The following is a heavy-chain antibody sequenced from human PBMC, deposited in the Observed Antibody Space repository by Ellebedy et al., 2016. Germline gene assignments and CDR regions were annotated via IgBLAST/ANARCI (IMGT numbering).Heavy chain of an antibody. CDR3: AKDLALGWYHSGMDV. CDR1: GFTFSSYG. V-gene: IGHV3-30*18. Sequence: GESLKISXAASGFTFSSYGMHWVRQAPGKGLEWVAFISYDGSNKYYADSVKGRFTISRDNSKNTLYLQMNSLRAEYTAVYYCAKDLALGWYHSGMDVWGQGTTVTVSS. J-gene: IGHJ6*02. D-gene: IGHD2-15*01. CDR2: ISYDGSNK.